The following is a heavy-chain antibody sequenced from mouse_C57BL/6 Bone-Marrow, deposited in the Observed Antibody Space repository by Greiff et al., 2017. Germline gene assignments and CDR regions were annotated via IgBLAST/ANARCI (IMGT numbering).Heavy chain of an antibody. CDR3: RWLLYAMDY. CDR2: IDPEDGDT. J-gene: IGHJ4*01. D-gene: IGHD2-3*01. Sequence: EVQLQQSGAELVRPGASVKLSCTASGFNIKDYYMHWVKQRPEQGLEWIGRIDPEDGDTAYAPKFRGKATMTADTSSNTAYLQLSSLTSVDTAVYYCRWLLYAMDYWDQGTSVTVSS. V-gene: IGHV14-1*01. CDR1: GFNIKDYY.